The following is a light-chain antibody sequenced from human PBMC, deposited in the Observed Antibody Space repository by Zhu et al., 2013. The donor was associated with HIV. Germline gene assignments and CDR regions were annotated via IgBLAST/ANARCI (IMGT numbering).Light chain of an antibody. CDR3: QQYGSSPPWT. Sequence: ETVLTQSPATLSVSPGDRATLSCRASQSIFTNLAWYQQKPGQPPRLLIYHASTRATGIPARFSGSGSGADFTLTISRLEPEDFAVYYCQQYGSSPPWTFGQGTKVEIK. V-gene: IGKV3-15*01. CDR1: QSIFTN. CDR2: HAS. J-gene: IGKJ1*01.